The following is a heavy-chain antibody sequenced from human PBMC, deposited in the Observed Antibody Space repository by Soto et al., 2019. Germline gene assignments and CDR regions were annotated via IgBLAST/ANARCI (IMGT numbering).Heavy chain of an antibody. CDR1: GLTFSNYG. CDR2: TWYDGSNK. J-gene: IGHJ4*02. Sequence: QVQLVESGGGVVQPGRSLRLYCAASGLTFSNYGMHWVRQAPGNGLEWVAVTWYDGSNKYYADPVKGRFTISKDNAKNTLYLQMNSLRADDTAVYYCAIGGFTFDTWGQGTLVNVSS. CDR3: AIGGFTFDT. V-gene: IGHV3-33*01. D-gene: IGHD3-10*01.